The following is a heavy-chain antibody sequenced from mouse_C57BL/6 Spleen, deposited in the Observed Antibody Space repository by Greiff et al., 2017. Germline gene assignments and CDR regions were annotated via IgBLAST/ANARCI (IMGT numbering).Heavy chain of an antibody. D-gene: IGHD2-13*01. CDR1: GFTFTDYN. Sequence: VQLKESGPELVKPGASVKIPCTASGFTFTDYNMDWVKQSHGKSLEWIGDINPNNGGTIYNQKFKGKATLTVDKSSSTAYMELRSLTSEDTAVYYCAREEIYYDDSWFDYWGQGTLVTVSA. J-gene: IGHJ3*01. CDR2: INPNNGGT. V-gene: IGHV1-18*01. CDR3: AREEIYYDDSWFDY.